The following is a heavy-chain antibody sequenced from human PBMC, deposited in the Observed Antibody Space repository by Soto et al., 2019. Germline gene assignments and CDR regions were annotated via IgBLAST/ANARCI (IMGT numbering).Heavy chain of an antibody. CDR1: GFTFSNAW. CDR3: TTCIAVAGTGRYYYYGMDV. Sequence: GGSLRLSCAASGFTFSNAWMNWVRQAPGKGLEWVGRIKSKTDGGTTDNAAPVKGRFTISRDDSKNTLYLQMNSLKTEDTAVYYCTTCIAVAGTGRYYYYGMDVWGQGTTVTVSS. CDR2: IKSKTDGGTT. J-gene: IGHJ6*02. V-gene: IGHV3-15*07. D-gene: IGHD6-19*01.